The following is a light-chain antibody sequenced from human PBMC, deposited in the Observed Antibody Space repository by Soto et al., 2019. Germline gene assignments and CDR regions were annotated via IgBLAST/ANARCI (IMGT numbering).Light chain of an antibody. CDR3: QQYGSSPPT. Sequence: EIVLTQSPGTLSLSPGERGTLSCRASQSVTSNSVAWYQQKPGQAPRLLIYGASSRVAGIPDRFRGAGSGTDFTLTISRLEPEDFAVYVCQQYGSSPPTFGQGTKVEVK. J-gene: IGKJ1*01. CDR2: GAS. V-gene: IGKV3-20*01. CDR1: QSVTSNS.